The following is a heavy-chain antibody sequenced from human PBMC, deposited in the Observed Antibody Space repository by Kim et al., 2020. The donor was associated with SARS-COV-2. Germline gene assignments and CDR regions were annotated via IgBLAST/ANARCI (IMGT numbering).Heavy chain of an antibody. V-gene: IGHV4-34*01. CDR1: GGSFSGYY. Sequence: SETLSLTCAVYGGSFSGYYWSWIRQPPGKGLEWIGEINHSGSTNYNPSLKSRVTISVDTSKNQFSLKLSSVTAADTAVYYCAREGLWFRELPGYMDVWGKGTTVTVSS. D-gene: IGHD3-10*01. J-gene: IGHJ6*03. CDR3: AREGLWFRELPGYMDV. CDR2: INHSGST.